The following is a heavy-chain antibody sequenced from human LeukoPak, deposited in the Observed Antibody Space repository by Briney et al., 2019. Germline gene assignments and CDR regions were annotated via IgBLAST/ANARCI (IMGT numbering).Heavy chain of an antibody. J-gene: IGHJ4*02. CDR1: GYTFTSYG. CDR3: ARTTLYFGDLLYLDY. Sequence: GASVKVSCKASGYTFTSYGISWVRQAPGQGLEWMGWISAYNGNTNYAQKLQGRVTMTTDTSTSTAYMELRSLRSEDTAIYYCARTTLYFGDLLYLDYWGQGTLVTVSS. CDR2: ISAYNGNT. D-gene: IGHD3-10*01. V-gene: IGHV1-18*01.